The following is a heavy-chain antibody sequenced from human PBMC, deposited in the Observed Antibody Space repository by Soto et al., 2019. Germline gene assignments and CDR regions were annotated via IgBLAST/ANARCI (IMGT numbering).Heavy chain of an antibody. J-gene: IGHJ6*02. Sequence: PGGSLRLSCAASGFTFSSYGMEWVRQASGKGLEWVSGISAGDTTYYADSVKGRFTVSRDNPTNTLYLQMNSLRAEDMAVYYCAKMREEYYYYGLDVWGQGTTVTVSS. CDR3: AKMREEYYYYGLDV. CDR1: GFTFSSYG. CDR2: ISAGDTT. V-gene: IGHV3-23*01.